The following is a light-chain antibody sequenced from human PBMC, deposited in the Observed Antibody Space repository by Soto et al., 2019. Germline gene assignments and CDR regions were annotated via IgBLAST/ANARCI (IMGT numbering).Light chain of an antibody. CDR1: QGVSSS. V-gene: IGKV1-9*01. CDR3: QQLHSYPFT. J-gene: IGKJ5*01. Sequence: QLTQSGRTMDASVEKIVPITCXASQGVSSSLAWYHQEPGKAPKLLIYAASTLQSGVPSRFSGSGSGTDFTLTINSLQPEDFATYYCQQLHSYPFTFGQGTRLEI. CDR2: AAS.